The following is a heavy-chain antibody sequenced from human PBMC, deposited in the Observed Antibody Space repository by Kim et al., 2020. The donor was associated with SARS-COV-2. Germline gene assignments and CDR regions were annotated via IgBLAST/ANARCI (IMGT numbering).Heavy chain of an antibody. CDR3: ARDRIVVVPAAEEIIKQNYFDY. J-gene: IGHJ4*02. Sequence: GGSLRLSCAASGFTFSSYWMSWVRQAPGKGLEWVANIKQDGSEKYYVDSVKGRFTISRDNAKNSLYLQMNSLRAEDTAVYYCARDRIVVVPAAEEIIKQNYFDYWGQGTLVTVSS. V-gene: IGHV3-7*03. CDR2: IKQDGSEK. CDR1: GFTFSSYW. D-gene: IGHD2-2*01.